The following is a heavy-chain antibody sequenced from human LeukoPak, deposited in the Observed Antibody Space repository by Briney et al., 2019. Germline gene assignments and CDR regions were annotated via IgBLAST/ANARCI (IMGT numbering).Heavy chain of an antibody. CDR1: GDIVSTNSAA. J-gene: IGHJ6*02. V-gene: IGHV6-1*01. D-gene: IGHD4-11*01. CDR3: ARDLHNYYGLDV. CDR2: TYYRSKWYN. Sequence: PSQTLSLTCAISGDIVSTNSAAWNWIRLSPSRGLEWLGRTYYRSKWYNDYAVYVKSRITINADTSKNQFSLRLNSVTPEDTAVYYCARDLHNYYGLDVWGQGTTVTISS.